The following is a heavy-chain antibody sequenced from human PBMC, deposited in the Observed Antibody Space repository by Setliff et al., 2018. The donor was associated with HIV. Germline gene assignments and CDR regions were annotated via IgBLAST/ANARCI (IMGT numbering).Heavy chain of an antibody. CDR3: ARVEGVDFWSGSEFPGY. D-gene: IGHD3-3*01. J-gene: IGHJ4*02. CDR1: GFTFSSYS. V-gene: IGHV3-21*01. CDR2: ISSSSSYI. Sequence: PGGSLRLSCAASGFTFSSYSMNWVRQAPGKGLEWVSSISSSSSYIYYADSVKGRFSISRDNAKNSLYLQMNSLRAEDTAVYYCARVEGVDFWSGSEFPGYWGQGTLVTVS.